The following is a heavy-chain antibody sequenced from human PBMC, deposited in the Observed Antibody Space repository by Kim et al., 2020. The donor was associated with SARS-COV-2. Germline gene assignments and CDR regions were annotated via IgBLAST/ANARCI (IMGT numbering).Heavy chain of an antibody. Sequence: NYVQNLPGRVTMATDTSTRTAYMELRSLRSDDTAVYFCARGAAANSLDYWGQGTLVTVSS. V-gene: IGHV1-18*01. CDR3: ARGAAANSLDY. D-gene: IGHD6-13*01. J-gene: IGHJ4*02.